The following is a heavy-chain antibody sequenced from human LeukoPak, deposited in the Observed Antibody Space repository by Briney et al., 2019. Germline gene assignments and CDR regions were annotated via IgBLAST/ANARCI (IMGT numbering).Heavy chain of an antibody. Sequence: GGSLRLSCAASGFTFSSYGMHWVRQAPGKGLERVAFIRYEGSNKYYADSVKGRFTISRDNSKNTLYLQMNSLRAEDTAVYYCAKARIVGASNYFDYWGQGPLVTVSS. D-gene: IGHD1-26*01. CDR3: AKARIVGASNYFDY. V-gene: IGHV3-30*02. CDR1: GFTFSSYG. J-gene: IGHJ4*02. CDR2: IRYEGSNK.